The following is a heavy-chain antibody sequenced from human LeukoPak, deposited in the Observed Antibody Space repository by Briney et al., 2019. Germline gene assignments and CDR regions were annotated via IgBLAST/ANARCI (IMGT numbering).Heavy chain of an antibody. J-gene: IGHJ4*02. CDR2: IIPTSDTV. D-gene: IGHD3-22*01. CDR1: GDTFTNYG. V-gene: IGHV1-69*06. Sequence: SVKVSCKASGDTFTNYGVSWVRQAPGQELVWMGVIIPTSDTVKYAQKFQGRVTITADRPTTTANMELSSLKSEDTAVYFCVEYDSSGDYGHLRWGQGTLVTVSS. CDR3: VEYDSSGDYGHLR.